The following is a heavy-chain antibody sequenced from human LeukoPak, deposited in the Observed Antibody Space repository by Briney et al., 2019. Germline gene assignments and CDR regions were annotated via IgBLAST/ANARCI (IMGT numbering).Heavy chain of an antibody. Sequence: PGGSLRLSCAASTFTFSKYAMSWVRQAPGKGLEWVSAISDSGGRTKYADSVKGRFIISRDNSKNTLYLQMESLRAEDTALYYCARDGGLSFFSYMGAWGIGTTVTVSS. V-gene: IGHV3-23*01. D-gene: IGHD3-16*01. CDR3: ARDGGLSFFSYMGA. CDR2: ISDSGGRT. J-gene: IGHJ6*03. CDR1: TFTFSKYA.